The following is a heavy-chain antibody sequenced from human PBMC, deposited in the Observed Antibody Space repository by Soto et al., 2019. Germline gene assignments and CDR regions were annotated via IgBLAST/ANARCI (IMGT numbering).Heavy chain of an antibody. CDR1: GFTFGTYA. J-gene: IGHJ6*02. Sequence: QVRLVESGGGVVQPGRSLRLSCVASGFTFGTYAIHWVRQAPGKGLQWVALISYEGSNTYYADSVKGRFTISRDNSKNTLYLEMNTLRPDDTAVYYCARVTPGNNLYYFSGLDVWGQGTSVIVSS. CDR3: ARVTPGNNLYYFSGLDV. D-gene: IGHD1-1*01. CDR2: ISYEGSNT. V-gene: IGHV3-30-3*01.